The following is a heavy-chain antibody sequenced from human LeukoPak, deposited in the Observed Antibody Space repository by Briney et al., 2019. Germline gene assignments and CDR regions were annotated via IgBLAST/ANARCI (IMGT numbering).Heavy chain of an antibody. CDR1: GFTFSSYG. CDR2: ISYDGSNK. Sequence: GGSLRLSCAASGFTFSSYGMHWVRQAPGKGLEWVAVISYDGSNKYYADSVKGRFTISRDNSKNTLYLQMNSLRAEDTAVYYCARAPGYGDYRRAVDYWGQGTLVTVSS. CDR3: ARAPGYGDYRRAVDY. V-gene: IGHV3-30*03. J-gene: IGHJ4*02. D-gene: IGHD4-17*01.